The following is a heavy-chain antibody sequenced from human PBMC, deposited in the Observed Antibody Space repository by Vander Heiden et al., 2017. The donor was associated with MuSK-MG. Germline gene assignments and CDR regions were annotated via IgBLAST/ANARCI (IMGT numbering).Heavy chain of an antibody. D-gene: IGHD1-26*01. J-gene: IGHJ4*02. CDR1: GGSISSRSYY. CDR3: ARRSVGDPRTFDY. CDR2: IYYSGST. V-gene: IGHV4-39*01. Sequence: QLQLQESGPGLVKPSETLSLTCTVSGGSISSRSYYWGWIRQPPGKGLEWIGSIYYSGSTYYNPSLKSRVTISVDTSKNQFSLKLSSVTAADTAVYYCARRSVGDPRTFDYWGQGTLVTVSS.